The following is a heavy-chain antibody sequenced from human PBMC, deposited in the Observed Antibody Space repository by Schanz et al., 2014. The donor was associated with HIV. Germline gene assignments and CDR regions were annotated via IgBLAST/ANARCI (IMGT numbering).Heavy chain of an antibody. CDR1: GFIFRNFW. Sequence: EVQLVEFGGGLVQPGGSLRLSCAASGFIFRNFWMTWVRQVPGKGLEWVAHIKTDGSEQRYVDSVKGRFTISRDNAKNSVYLQMNSLRGEDTAVYYCARENWDVAIGYSWGQGVLVIVSA. J-gene: IGHJ5*02. V-gene: IGHV3-7*01. D-gene: IGHD1-1*01. CDR3: ARENWDVAIGYS. CDR2: IKTDGSEQ.